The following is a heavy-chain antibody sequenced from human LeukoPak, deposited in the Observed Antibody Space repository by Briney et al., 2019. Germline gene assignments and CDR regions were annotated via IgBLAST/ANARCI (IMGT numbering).Heavy chain of an antibody. CDR2: IYYTGST. D-gene: IGHD6-19*01. CDR3: ARGWQWFDI. CDR1: GGSINGYY. V-gene: IGHV4-59*01. Sequence: MSSETLSLTCTVSGGSINGYYWSWIRQPPGKGLAWIGYIYYTGSTNYNPSLKSRVTMSVDRSKNQFSLKLTSVTAADTAVYYCARGWQWFDIWGQGTMVTVSS. J-gene: IGHJ3*02.